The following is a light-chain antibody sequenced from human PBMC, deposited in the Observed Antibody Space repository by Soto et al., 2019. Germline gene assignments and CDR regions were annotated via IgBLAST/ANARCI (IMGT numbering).Light chain of an antibody. Sequence: QSALTQPASVSGSPGQSITISCTGTSSDVGGYNYVSWYQQHPGKAPKLMIYEVSNRPSGVSNRFSGSKSGNTASLTISGLQDDDEDDYYCSSYTSISTLGVFGGGTKLTVL. CDR1: SSDVGGYNY. CDR3: SSYTSISTLGV. V-gene: IGLV2-14*01. J-gene: IGLJ2*01. CDR2: EVS.